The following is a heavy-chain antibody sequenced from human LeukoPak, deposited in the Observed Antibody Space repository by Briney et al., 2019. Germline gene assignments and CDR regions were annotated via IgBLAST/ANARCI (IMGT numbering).Heavy chain of an antibody. Sequence: PGGSLRLSCAASGFTFSSYSMNWVRQAPGKGLEWVSYISSSSSTIYYADSVKGRFTISRDNAKNSLYLQVNSLRAEDTAVYYCARQAYPWQLVPRGWFDPWGQGTLVTVSS. CDR2: ISSSSSTI. V-gene: IGHV3-48*01. CDR3: ARQAYPWQLVPRGWFDP. D-gene: IGHD6-6*01. CDR1: GFTFSSYS. J-gene: IGHJ5*02.